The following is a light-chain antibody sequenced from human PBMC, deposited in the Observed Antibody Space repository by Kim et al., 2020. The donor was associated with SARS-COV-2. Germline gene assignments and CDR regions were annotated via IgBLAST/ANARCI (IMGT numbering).Light chain of an antibody. CDR3: QSYDNNLNSWV. V-gene: IGLV1-40*01. CDR2: GNN. Sequence: QRVTIPCTGSSSNIGAIYDVHWYQQLPGTAPKLLIYGNNNRPSGVPDRFSGSKSGTSASLAITGLQAEDEADYYCQSYDNNLNSWVFGGGTKLTVL. J-gene: IGLJ3*02. CDR1: SSNIGAIYD.